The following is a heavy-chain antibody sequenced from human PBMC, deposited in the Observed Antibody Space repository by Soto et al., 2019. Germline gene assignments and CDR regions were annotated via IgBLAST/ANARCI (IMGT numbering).Heavy chain of an antibody. V-gene: IGHV3-21*01. J-gene: IGHJ4*02. CDR1: GFTFSSYS. CDR3: ARHPRGFWSGYPSPAVYFDY. CDR2: ISSSSSYI. Sequence: GGSLRLSCAASGFTFSSYSMNWVRQAPGKGLEWVSSISSSSSYIYYADSVKGRFTISRDNAKNSLYLQMNSLRAEDTAVYYCARHPRGFWSGYPSPAVYFDYWGQGTLVTVSS. D-gene: IGHD3-3*01.